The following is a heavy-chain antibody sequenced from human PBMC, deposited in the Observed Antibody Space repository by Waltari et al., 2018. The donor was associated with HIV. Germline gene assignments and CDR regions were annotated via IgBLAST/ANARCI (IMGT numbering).Heavy chain of an antibody. D-gene: IGHD2-21*01. CDR2: ISATGATT. J-gene: IGHJ4*02. CDR1: GFTFVSYA. CDR3: ASHPVPYCGNRRCYGGF. V-gene: IGHV3-23*01. Sequence: EVQLLESGGALVQPGGSLRLSCAGSGFTFVSYAMSWVRQAPGKGLEWVSSISATGATTYYSDSVKGRFTISRDNSKNTLYVQMISLLVEDTAIYYCASHPVPYCGNRRCYGGFWGQGTLVTVSS.